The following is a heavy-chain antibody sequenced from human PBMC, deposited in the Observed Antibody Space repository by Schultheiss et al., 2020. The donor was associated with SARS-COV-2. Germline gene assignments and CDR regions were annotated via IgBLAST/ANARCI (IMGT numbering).Heavy chain of an antibody. Sequence: SGPTLVKPTQTLTLTCTFSGFSLSTSGVGVGWIRQPPGKALEWLALIYWDDDKRYSPSLRTRLTITKDTSKNQVVLSMTTMDPVDTATYYCARAPIVGGFDPWGQGTLVTVSS. V-gene: IGHV2-5*02. CDR2: IYWDDDK. D-gene: IGHD1-26*01. CDR1: GFSLSTSGVG. CDR3: ARAPIVGGFDP. J-gene: IGHJ5*02.